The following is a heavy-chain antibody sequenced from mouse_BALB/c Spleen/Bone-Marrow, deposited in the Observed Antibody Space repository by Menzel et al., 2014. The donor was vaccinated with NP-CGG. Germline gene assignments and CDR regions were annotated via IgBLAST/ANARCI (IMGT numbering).Heavy chain of an antibody. CDR1: GFDFSGYW. D-gene: IGHD1-2*01. V-gene: IGHV4-1*02. Sequence: SGGGLVQPGGSLKLSCAASGFDFSGYWMTWVRQAPGKGLEWIGEVNPDSSTINYTPSLKDKFIISRDNAKNALYLQMSKVRSEDTALYYCARPGYYGYQDVWGAGPPVTVSS. J-gene: IGHJ1*01. CDR2: VNPDSSTI. CDR3: ARPGYYGYQDV.